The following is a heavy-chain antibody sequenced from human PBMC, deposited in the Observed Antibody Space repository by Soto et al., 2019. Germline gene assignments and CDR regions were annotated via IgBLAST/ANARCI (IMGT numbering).Heavy chain of an antibody. Sequence: QVQLVQSGAEVKKPGSSVKVSCKASEGTFSSYAISWVRQAPGQGLEWMGGIVPIIGAAQYAEKFRARVNIIADEFTSTAYMELSSLRSDDTAVYYCARGKPREIRLGGNIVVPNSDAVDIWDLGTMVTVSS. CDR3: ARGKPREIRLGGNIVVPNSDAVDI. V-gene: IGHV1-69*01. CDR1: EGTFSSYA. D-gene: IGHD3-16*02. CDR2: IVPIIGAA. J-gene: IGHJ3*02.